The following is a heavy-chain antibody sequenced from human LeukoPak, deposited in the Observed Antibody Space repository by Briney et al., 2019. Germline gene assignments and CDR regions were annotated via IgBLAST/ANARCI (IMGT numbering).Heavy chain of an antibody. CDR3: ARAGALLEHIEVVTLDC. Sequence: GGSLRLSCAASGFTFSSYGMHWVRQAPGKGLEWVAVISYDGSNKYYADSVKGRFTISRDNSKNTLYLQMNSLRAEDTAVYYRARAGALLEHIEVVTLDCWGQGTLVTVSS. J-gene: IGHJ4*02. D-gene: IGHD2-21*02. CDR2: ISYDGSNK. CDR1: GFTFSSYG. V-gene: IGHV3-30*03.